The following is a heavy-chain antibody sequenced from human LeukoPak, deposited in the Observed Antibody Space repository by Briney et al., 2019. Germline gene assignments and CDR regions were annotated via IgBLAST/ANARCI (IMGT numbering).Heavy chain of an antibody. D-gene: IGHD2-2*01. Sequence: ASVKVSCKASGYTFTSYGISWVRQAPGQGLEWMGWISAYNGNTNYAQKLQGRVTMTTDTSTSTAYMELRSLRSDDTAVYYCARTPPRGYCSSTSCSDFDYWGQGTLVTVSS. CDR1: GYTFTSYG. J-gene: IGHJ4*02. CDR2: ISAYNGNT. CDR3: ARTPPRGYCSSTSCSDFDY. V-gene: IGHV1-18*01.